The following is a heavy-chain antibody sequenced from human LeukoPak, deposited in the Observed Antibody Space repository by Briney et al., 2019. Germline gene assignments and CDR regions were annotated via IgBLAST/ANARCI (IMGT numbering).Heavy chain of an antibody. J-gene: IGHJ4*02. D-gene: IGHD4-11*01. CDR3: ATVDY. Sequence: SETLSLTCTVSGGSISSSSYYWGWIRQPPGKGLEWIGSIYYSGSTHYNPSLNSRVTISVDTSKNQFSLKLSSVTAADTAVYYCATVDYWGQGTLVTVSS. CDR1: GGSISSSSYY. V-gene: IGHV4-39*01. CDR2: IYYSGST.